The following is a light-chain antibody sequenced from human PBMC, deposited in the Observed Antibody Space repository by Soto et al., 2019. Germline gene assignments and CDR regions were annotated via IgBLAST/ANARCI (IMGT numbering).Light chain of an antibody. CDR2: DVI. CDR1: SSDVGGFNY. Sequence: QSVLTQPASVSGSPGQSITISCTGTSSDVGGFNYVSWFQQHPGKAPKLLIYDVINRPSGVSHRFSGSKSGNTASLTISGLQAEDEADYYCAAWHDSLNVRYVFGTGTQLTVL. J-gene: IGLJ1*01. CDR3: AAWHDSLNVRYV. V-gene: IGLV2-14*01.